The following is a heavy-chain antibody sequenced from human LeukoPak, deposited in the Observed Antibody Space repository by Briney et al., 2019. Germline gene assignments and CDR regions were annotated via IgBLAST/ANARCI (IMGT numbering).Heavy chain of an antibody. CDR1: GFTFSSYS. J-gene: IGHJ3*02. V-gene: IGHV3-21*01. D-gene: IGHD3-16*01. Sequence: GGSLRLSCAASGFTFSSYSMNWVRQAPGKGLEWVSSIGSSSSYIYYADSVKGRFTISRDNAKNSLYLQMNSLRAEDTAVYYCARDQRLGAFDIWGQGTMVTVSS. CDR2: IGSSSSYI. CDR3: ARDQRLGAFDI.